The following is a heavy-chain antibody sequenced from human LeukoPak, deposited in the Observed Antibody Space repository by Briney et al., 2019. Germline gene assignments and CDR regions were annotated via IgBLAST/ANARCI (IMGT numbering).Heavy chain of an antibody. V-gene: IGHV3-33*01. Sequence: GGPLRLSCAASGFTFSSYGMHWVPPAPPKGLEWVAGIWYDGSNKYYADSVKGQFTISRDNSKKTLYLQMNSLRAEATAVYYFARREVMVRGVLVYWGQGTLVTVSS. D-gene: IGHD3-10*01. CDR2: IWYDGSNK. CDR3: ARREVMVRGVLVY. J-gene: IGHJ4*02. CDR1: GFTFSSYG.